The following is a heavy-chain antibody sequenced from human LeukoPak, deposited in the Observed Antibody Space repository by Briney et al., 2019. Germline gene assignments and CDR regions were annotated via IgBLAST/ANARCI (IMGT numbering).Heavy chain of an antibody. CDR2: IIPIFGTA. CDR1: GGTFSSYA. Sequence: GASVKVSCKASGGTFSSYAISWVRQAPGQGLECMGGIIPIFGTANYAQKFQGRVTITADESTSTAYMELSSLRSEDTAVYYCAMTSAYYYGSGSYYKGDYWGQGTLVTVSS. D-gene: IGHD3-10*01. J-gene: IGHJ4*02. CDR3: AMTSAYYYGSGSYYKGDY. V-gene: IGHV1-69*13.